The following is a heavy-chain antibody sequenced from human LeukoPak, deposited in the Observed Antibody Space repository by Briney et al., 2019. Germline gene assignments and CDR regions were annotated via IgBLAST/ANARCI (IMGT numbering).Heavy chain of an antibody. J-gene: IGHJ4*02. V-gene: IGHV4-39*01. D-gene: IGHD2-15*01. CDR2: IYYSGST. Sequence: KPSETLSLTCTVSGGSISSSGYYWGGIRQPPGEGPEWIGRIYYSGSTYYNPSLKSRVTISLDTSQNQFSLKLSSVTAADTAVYYCARQQSCSGGTCYFYFDSWGQGTLVTVSS. CDR3: ARQQSCSGGTCYFYFDS. CDR1: GGSISSSGYY.